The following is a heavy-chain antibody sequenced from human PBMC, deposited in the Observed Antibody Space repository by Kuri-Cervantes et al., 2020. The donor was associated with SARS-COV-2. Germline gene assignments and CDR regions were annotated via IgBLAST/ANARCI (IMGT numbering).Heavy chain of an antibody. J-gene: IGHJ4*02. Sequence: GESLKISCAASGFTSSSYGMHWVHQAPGKGLEWVAVIWYDGSNKYYADSVKGRFTISRDNSKNTLYLQMNSLRSEDTAMYYCAKDRVGAQDFWGQGTLVTVSS. CDR1: GFTSSSYG. CDR3: AKDRVGAQDF. D-gene: IGHD4/OR15-4a*01. CDR2: IWYDGSNK. V-gene: IGHV3-30*02.